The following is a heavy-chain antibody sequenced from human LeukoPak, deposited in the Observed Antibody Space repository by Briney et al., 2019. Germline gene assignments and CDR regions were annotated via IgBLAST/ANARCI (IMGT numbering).Heavy chain of an antibody. Sequence: GRSLRLSCAASGFTFDDYAMHWVRQAPGKGLEWVAGISWSSGNIGYADSVKGRFTISRDNGENSLHLQMNSLRTEDTALYFCARDAWRRAFNYGMDVWGQGTTVAVSS. CDR3: ARDAWRRAFNYGMDV. V-gene: IGHV3-9*01. CDR1: GFTFDDYA. J-gene: IGHJ6*02. CDR2: ISWSSGNI. D-gene: IGHD5-12*01.